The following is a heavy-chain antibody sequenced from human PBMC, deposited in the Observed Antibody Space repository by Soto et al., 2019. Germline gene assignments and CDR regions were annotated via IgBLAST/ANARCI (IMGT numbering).Heavy chain of an antibody. CDR2: TNPSSGAT. D-gene: IGHD1-7*01. CDR3: AREAGTTGNYYYGMDV. J-gene: IGHJ6*02. CDR1: GYTFIGHY. V-gene: IGHV1-2*02. Sequence: QVPLVQSGAEVKKPGASVKVSCKASGYTFIGHYLHWVRQAPGRGLEWRGWTNPSSGATNFAQKFQGRVTMTRDTSISTAYLELSRLRSDDTAVYYCAREAGTTGNYYYGMDVWGQGTTVTVSS.